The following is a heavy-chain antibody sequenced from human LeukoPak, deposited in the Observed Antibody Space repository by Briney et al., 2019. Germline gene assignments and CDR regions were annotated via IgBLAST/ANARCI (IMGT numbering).Heavy chain of an antibody. Sequence: SVKVSCKASGGTFSTYAINWVRQAPGQGLEWMGGIIPIFGTANYAQKFQGRVTITADKSTSTAYMELSSLRSEDSAVYYCARDRIGSGWYFDYWGQGTLVTVSS. CDR2: IIPIFGTA. V-gene: IGHV1-69*06. D-gene: IGHD6-19*01. J-gene: IGHJ4*02. CDR1: GGTFSTYA. CDR3: ARDRIGSGWYFDY.